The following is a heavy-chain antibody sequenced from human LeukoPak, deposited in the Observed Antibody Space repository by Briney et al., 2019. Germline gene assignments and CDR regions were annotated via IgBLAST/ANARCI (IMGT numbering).Heavy chain of an antibody. V-gene: IGHV4-59*01. CDR2: ISYSGST. Sequence: SETLSLTCTVSGGSISSYCWSWIRQPPGKGLEWIGYISYSGSTNFNPSLKSRVTISVDTYKNQFSLKLSSVTVADTAVYYCAREGTAGTNLNWFDPWGQGTLVTVSS. CDR3: AREGTAGTNLNWFDP. D-gene: IGHD1-1*01. J-gene: IGHJ5*02. CDR1: GGSISSYC.